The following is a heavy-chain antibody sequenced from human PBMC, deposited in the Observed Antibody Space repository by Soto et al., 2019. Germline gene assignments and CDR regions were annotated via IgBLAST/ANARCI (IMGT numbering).Heavy chain of an antibody. CDR1: GFTFSSYA. Sequence: GGSLRLSCAASGFTFSSYAMSWVRQAPGKGLEWVSTFTNYGATYYADSVKGRFTISRDNSKNTLYLQMNSLRAEDTAVYYCAREFASRSPNHDYWGLGTLVTVSS. J-gene: IGHJ4*02. CDR3: AREFASRSPNHDY. V-gene: IGHV3-23*01. CDR2: FTNYGAT. D-gene: IGHD3-10*01.